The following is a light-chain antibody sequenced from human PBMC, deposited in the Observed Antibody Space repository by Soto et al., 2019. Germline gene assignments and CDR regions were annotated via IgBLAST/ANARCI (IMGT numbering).Light chain of an antibody. Sequence: QSALTQPPSVSGAPGQRVTISCTGSSSNIGAGYDIHWYQQLPGTAPKLLIYGNINRPSGVPDRFSGSKSGTSASLAITGLQPEHEADYSCQSYASSLGGSVVFGGGTKLTVL. J-gene: IGLJ2*01. V-gene: IGLV1-40*01. CDR2: GNI. CDR1: SSNIGAGYD. CDR3: QSYASSLGGSVV.